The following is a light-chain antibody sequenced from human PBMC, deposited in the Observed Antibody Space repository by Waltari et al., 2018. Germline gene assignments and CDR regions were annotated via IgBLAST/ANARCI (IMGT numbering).Light chain of an antibody. CDR1: ESVLYSSNNKNH. CDR3: QQYYNTPLT. V-gene: IGKV4-1*01. Sequence: DIVMTQSPESLAVSLGERATINCKYSESVLYSSNNKNHLAWYQQKPGQPPKLLIYWASTRKSGVPDRFSGSGSETDFTLTVSSLQAEDVAVYYCQQYYNTPLTFGGGTKVEIK. CDR2: WAS. J-gene: IGKJ4*01.